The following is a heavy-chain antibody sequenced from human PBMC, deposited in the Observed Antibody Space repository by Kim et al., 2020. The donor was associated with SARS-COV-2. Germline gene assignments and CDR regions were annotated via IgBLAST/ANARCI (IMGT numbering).Heavy chain of an antibody. V-gene: IGHV3-13*01. CDR2: IGTAGDT. CDR1: GFTFSSYD. D-gene: IGHD7-27*01. CDR3: ARASTGDRILRYYYYMDV. J-gene: IGHJ6*03. Sequence: GGSLRLSCAASGFTFSSYDMHWVRQATGKGLEWVSAIGTAGDTYYPGSVKGRFTISRENAKNSLYLQMNSLRAGDTAVYYCARASTGDRILRYYYYMDVWGKGTTVTVSS.